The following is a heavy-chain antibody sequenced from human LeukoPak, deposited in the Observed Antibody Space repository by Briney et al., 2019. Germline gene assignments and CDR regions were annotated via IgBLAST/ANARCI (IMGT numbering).Heavy chain of an antibody. CDR3: ATWSSSSEEVY. J-gene: IGHJ4*02. D-gene: IGHD6-6*01. V-gene: IGHV4-61*02. CDR2: VYSDEST. Sequence: SETLSLTCTVSGGSVSSGGWYWSWIRQPAGKGLEWIGRVYSDESTIYNPSLKSRVTISVDTSRNQFSLNLSSATAADTAVYYCATWSSSSEEVYWGQGTLVTVSS. CDR1: GGSVSSGGWY.